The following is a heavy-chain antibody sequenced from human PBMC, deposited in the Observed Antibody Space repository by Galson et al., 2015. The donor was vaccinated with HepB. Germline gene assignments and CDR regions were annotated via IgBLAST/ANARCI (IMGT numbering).Heavy chain of an antibody. CDR3: ARGQRRPKVCFDL. J-gene: IGHJ2*01. Sequence: SETLSLTCAVYGGSFSGYYWSWIRQPPGKGLEWIGEINHSGSTNYNPSLKSRVTISVDTSKNQFSLKLSSVTAADTAVYYCARGQRRPKVCFDLWGRGTLVTVSS. CDR1: GGSFSGYY. D-gene: IGHD2-8*01. CDR2: INHSGST. V-gene: IGHV4-34*01.